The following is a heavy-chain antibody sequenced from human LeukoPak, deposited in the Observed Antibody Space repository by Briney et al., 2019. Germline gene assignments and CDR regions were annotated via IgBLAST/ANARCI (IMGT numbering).Heavy chain of an antibody. J-gene: IGHJ4*02. Sequence: GGSLRLSCEASGLIFSRYSMSWVRQAPGKGLEWLSYISISSSNIKYADSVKGRITISRDNAKNSLSLQMNSLRAEDTAVYYCASTPYYDFWSGYYTGQLGYYFDSWGQGIQVTVSS. CDR1: GLIFSRYS. D-gene: IGHD3-3*01. CDR2: ISISSSNI. V-gene: IGHV3-48*01. CDR3: ASTPYYDFWSGYYTGQLGYYFDS.